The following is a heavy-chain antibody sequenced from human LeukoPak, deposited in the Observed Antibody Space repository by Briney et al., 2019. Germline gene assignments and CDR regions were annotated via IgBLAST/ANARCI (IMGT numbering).Heavy chain of an antibody. CDR3: ARGGGGCTSTTCYGGGKYYFYGMDL. V-gene: IGHV1-8*01. CDR2: MNPNSGNT. D-gene: IGHD2-2*01. J-gene: IGHJ6*02. CDR1: GYTFTTYD. Sequence: ASVKVSCKAFGYTFTTYDINWVRQAPGQGLEWMGWMNPNSGNTGYAQKFQGRVTMTRNTSINTASMELSSLRSDDTAVYYCARGGGGCTSTTCYGGGKYYFYGMDLWGHGTTVTVFS.